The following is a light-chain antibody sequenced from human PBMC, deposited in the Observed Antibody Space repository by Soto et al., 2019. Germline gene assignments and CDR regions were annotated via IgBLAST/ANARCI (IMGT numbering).Light chain of an antibody. CDR2: EVS. J-gene: IGLJ1*01. CDR3: SSYPSSSTLL. CDR1: SSDVGGYNY. V-gene: IGLV2-14*01. Sequence: QSVLTQPASVSGSPGQSITISCTGTSSDVGGYNYVSWYQQHPGKAPKLMIYEVSNRPSGVSNRFSGSKSGNTASLTISGLQAEYEADYYCSSYPSSSTLLFGTGTKVTVL.